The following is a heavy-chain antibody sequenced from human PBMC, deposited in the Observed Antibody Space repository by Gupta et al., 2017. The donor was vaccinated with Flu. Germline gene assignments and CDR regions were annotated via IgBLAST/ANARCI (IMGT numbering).Heavy chain of an antibody. CDR2: LYYGGST. CDR3: ARLVAHTALDY. D-gene: IGHD5-12*01. Sequence: QLQLQESGPGLVKPSETLSLTCTVSGVSISSNSYYWGWIRQPPGKGLEWIGSLYYGGSTYYNPSLKSRVTISVDTSKNQFSLKLSSVTAADTAMYYCARLVAHTALDYWGQGALVTVSS. CDR1: GVSISSNSYY. V-gene: IGHV4-39*01. J-gene: IGHJ4*02.